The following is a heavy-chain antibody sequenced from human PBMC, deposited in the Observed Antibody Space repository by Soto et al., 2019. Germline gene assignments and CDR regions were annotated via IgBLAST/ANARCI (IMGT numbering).Heavy chain of an antibody. CDR2: INHSGST. J-gene: IGHJ6*02. D-gene: IGHD3-3*01. CDR3: ARLEWLPTYYYYGMDV. V-gene: IGHV4-34*01. CDR1: GGSFSGYY. Sequence: SETLSLTCAVYGGSFSGYYWSWIRQPPGKGLEWIGEINHSGSTNYNPSLKSRVTISVDTSKNQFSLKLSSVTAADTAVYYCARLEWLPTYYYYGMDVWGQGTTVTVSS.